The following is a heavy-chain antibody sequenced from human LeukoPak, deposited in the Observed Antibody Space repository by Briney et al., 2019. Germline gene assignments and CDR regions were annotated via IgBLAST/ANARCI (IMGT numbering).Heavy chain of an antibody. D-gene: IGHD3-22*01. CDR3: AKDWYYYDSSGYYYWASAAFDI. CDR2: ISGSGGST. V-gene: IGHV3-23*01. CDR1: GFTFSSYA. Sequence: PGGSLRLSCAASGFTFSSYAMSWVRQAPGKGLEWVSAISGSGGSTYYADSVKGRFTISRDNSKNTLYLQMNSLRAEDTAVYYCAKDWYYYDSSGYYYWASAAFDIWGQGTMVTVSS. J-gene: IGHJ3*02.